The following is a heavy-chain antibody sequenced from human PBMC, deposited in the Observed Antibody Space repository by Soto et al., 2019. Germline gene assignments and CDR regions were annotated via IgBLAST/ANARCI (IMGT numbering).Heavy chain of an antibody. Sequence: SVKVSCKASGGTFSSYAISWVRQAPGQGLEWMGGIIPIFGTANYAQKFQGRVTITADESTSTAYMELSSLRSEDTAVYYCARDSSTYYYDSSGYYYGVYWGQGTLVTVSS. J-gene: IGHJ4*02. D-gene: IGHD3-22*01. CDR3: ARDSSTYYYDSSGYYYGVY. V-gene: IGHV1-69*13. CDR1: GGTFSSYA. CDR2: IIPIFGTA.